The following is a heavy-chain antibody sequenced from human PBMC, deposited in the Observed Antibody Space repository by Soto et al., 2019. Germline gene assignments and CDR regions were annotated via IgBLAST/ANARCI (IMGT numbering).Heavy chain of an antibody. CDR2: INHSGST. D-gene: IGHD6-13*01. CDR3: AREGSTIAAAGKLTPFDY. V-gene: IGHV4-34*01. CDR1: GGSFSGYY. Sequence: PSETLSLTCAVYGGSFSGYYWSWIRQPPGKGLEWIGEINHSGSTNYNPSLKSRVTISVDTSKNQFSLKLSSVTAADTAVYCCAREGSTIAAAGKLTPFDYWGQGTLVTVSS. J-gene: IGHJ4*02.